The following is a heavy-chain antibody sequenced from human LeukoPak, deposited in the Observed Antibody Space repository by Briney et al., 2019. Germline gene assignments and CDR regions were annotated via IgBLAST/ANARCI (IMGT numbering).Heavy chain of an antibody. CDR2: IYSGGST. D-gene: IGHD6-13*01. CDR3: ARDVSGSSSWSDFDY. CDR1: GCTVSSNY. Sequence: GGSLRLSCAASGCTVSSNYMSWVRQAPGKGLEWVSVIYSGGSTFYADSVRGRFTISRDNSKNTLYLQMNSLRAEDTAVYYCARDVSGSSSWSDFDYWGQGTLVTVSS. J-gene: IGHJ4*02. V-gene: IGHV3-66*01.